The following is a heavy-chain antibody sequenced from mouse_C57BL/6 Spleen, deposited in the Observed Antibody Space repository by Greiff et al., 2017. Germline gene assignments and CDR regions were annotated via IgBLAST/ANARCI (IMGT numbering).Heavy chain of an antibody. Sequence: QVQLQQSGAELVKPGASVKMSCKASGYTFTTYPIEWMKQNHGKSLEWIGNFHPYNDDTKYNEKFKGKATLTVEKSSSTVYLELSRLTSDDSAVYYCTSAGVSSGYSFAYWGQGTLVTVSA. CDR3: TSAGVSSGYSFAY. D-gene: IGHD3-2*02. CDR1: GYTFTTYP. V-gene: IGHV1-47*01. J-gene: IGHJ3*01. CDR2: FHPYNDDT.